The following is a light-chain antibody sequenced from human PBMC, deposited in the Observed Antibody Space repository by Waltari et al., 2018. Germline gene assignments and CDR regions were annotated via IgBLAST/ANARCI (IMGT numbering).Light chain of an antibody. CDR2: GNS. Sequence: QSVLTQPPSVSGAPGQRVTISCTGSSSTIGAGYDVPWYQQLPGTAPKLLIYGNSNRPSGVPDRFSGSKSGTSASLAITGLQAEDEADYYCQSYDSSLSGSDVFGTGTKVTVL. CDR1: SSTIGAGYD. CDR3: QSYDSSLSGSDV. J-gene: IGLJ1*01. V-gene: IGLV1-40*01.